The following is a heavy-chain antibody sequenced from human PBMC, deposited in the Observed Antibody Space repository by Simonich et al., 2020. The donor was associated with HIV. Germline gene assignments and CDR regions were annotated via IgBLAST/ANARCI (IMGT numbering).Heavy chain of an antibody. CDR1: GGSISSYY. Sequence: QVQLQESGPGLVKPSETLSLTCTVSGGSISSYYWSWIRQPPGKGLEWIGYIYYSGSTNDTPSLKSRVTISVDTSKNQFSLKLSSVTAADTAVYYCARHYYDSSGYYSGIDPWGQGTLVTVSS. D-gene: IGHD3-22*01. CDR2: IYYSGST. J-gene: IGHJ5*02. V-gene: IGHV4-59*01. CDR3: ARHYYDSSGYYSGIDP.